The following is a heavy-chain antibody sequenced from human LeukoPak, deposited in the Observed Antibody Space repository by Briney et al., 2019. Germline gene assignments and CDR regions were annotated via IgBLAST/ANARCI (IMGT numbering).Heavy chain of an antibody. D-gene: IGHD5-18*01. J-gene: IGHJ4*02. Sequence: GASVKVSCKASGYTFTSYGISWVRQSPGQGLEWMGWISAYNGNTNYAQKLQGRVTMTTVTSTSTAYMELRSLRSDDTAVYYCARLNTAMVLYYFDYWGQGTLVTVSS. CDR2: ISAYNGNT. CDR3: ARLNTAMVLYYFDY. V-gene: IGHV1-18*01. CDR1: GYTFTSYG.